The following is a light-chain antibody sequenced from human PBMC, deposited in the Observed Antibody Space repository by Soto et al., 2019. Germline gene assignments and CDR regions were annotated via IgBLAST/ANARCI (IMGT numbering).Light chain of an antibody. CDR3: QQNNTYPWT. V-gene: IGKV1-5*03. CDR2: KAS. Sequence: DIQMTQSPSTLSASVGDRVTITCRASQSISSWVSWYQQKPGKGPKLLIYKASHLESGVPSRFSGSGSGTEFTLTSSSLQPGDFATYYFQQNNTYPWTFGHGTKVDIK. J-gene: IGKJ1*01. CDR1: QSISSW.